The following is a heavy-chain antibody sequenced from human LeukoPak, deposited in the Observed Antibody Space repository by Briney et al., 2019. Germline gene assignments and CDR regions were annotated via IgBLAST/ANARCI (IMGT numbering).Heavy chain of an antibody. V-gene: IGHV1-8*01. CDR3: ARGTVTRFLNYYYYYYMDV. CDR1: GYTFTSYD. D-gene: IGHD4-11*01. Sequence: ASVKVSCKASGYTFTSYDINWVRQATGQGLEWMGWMNPNSGNTGYAQKFQGRVTMTRNTSISTAYMELSSLRSEDTAVYYRARGTVTRFLNYYYYYYMDVWGKGTTVTVSS. J-gene: IGHJ6*03. CDR2: MNPNSGNT.